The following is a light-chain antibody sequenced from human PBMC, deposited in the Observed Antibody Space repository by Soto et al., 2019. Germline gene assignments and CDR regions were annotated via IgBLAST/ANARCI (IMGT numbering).Light chain of an antibody. Sequence: EIVLTQSPGPLSLSPGERATLSCRASQSVSNSYLAWYQQKPGQAPRLLIYGASSRATGIPDKFIGSGSGSDFSLTISRLEPEDSAVYYCQQYGKSPGFFTFGPGTKVDIK. J-gene: IGKJ3*01. CDR2: GAS. CDR1: QSVSNSY. CDR3: QQYGKSPGFFT. V-gene: IGKV3-20*01.